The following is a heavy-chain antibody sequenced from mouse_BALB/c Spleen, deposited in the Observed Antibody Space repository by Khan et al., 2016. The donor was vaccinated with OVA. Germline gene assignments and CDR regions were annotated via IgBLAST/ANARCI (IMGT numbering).Heavy chain of an antibody. V-gene: IGHV2-2*02. CDR1: GFSLTRYG. CDR3: ARNYDYDDGLAY. Sequence: VQLVESGPGLVQPSQSLSITCTVSGFSLTRYGVHWVRQSPGKGLEWLGVIWSGGSKDYNAAFISRLSISKDNSKSQVFFKMSSLQANDTAIYYCARNYDYDDGLAYWGQGTLVTVSA. J-gene: IGHJ3*01. D-gene: IGHD2-4*01. CDR2: IWSGGSK.